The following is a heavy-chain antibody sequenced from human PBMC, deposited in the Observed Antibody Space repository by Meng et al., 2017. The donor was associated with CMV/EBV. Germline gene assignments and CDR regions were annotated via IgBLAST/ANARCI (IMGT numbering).Heavy chain of an antibody. Sequence: ASVKVSCKASGYTFTSYGISWMRPAPGQGLEWMGWISAYNGNTNYAQKLQGRVTMTTDTSTSTAYMELRSLRSDDTAVYYCARARLGVEIGAHPSYYYYGMDVWGQGTTVTVSS. V-gene: IGHV1-18*01. J-gene: IGHJ6*02. CDR3: ARARLGVEIGAHPSYYYYGMDV. D-gene: IGHD5-24*01. CDR2: ISAYNGNT. CDR1: GYTFTSYG.